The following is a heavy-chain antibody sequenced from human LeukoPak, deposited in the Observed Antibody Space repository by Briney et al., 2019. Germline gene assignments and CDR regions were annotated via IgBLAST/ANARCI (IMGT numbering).Heavy chain of an antibody. J-gene: IGHJ4*02. CDR1: GVSVNDYY. CDR2: IYYNGSP. CDR3: ARQTVVIPARWGIFDY. V-gene: IGHV4-59*08. Sequence: SETLSLTCNVSGVSVNDYYWSWIRQPPGKGLEWIGYIYYNGSPNYNPSLKSRVTISVDPSKNQFSLRLISVTAADTAMYYCARQTVVIPARWGIFDYWGQGNLVTVSS. D-gene: IGHD4-23*01.